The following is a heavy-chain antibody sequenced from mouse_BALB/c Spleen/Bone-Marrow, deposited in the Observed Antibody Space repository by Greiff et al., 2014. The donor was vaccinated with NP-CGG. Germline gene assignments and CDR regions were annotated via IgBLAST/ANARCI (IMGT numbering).Heavy chain of an antibody. V-gene: IGHV1-5*01. J-gene: IGHJ2*01. CDR3: TTLARNKFDY. CDR1: GYTFFNYW. D-gene: IGHD3-1*01. CDR2: IYPGNSDT. Sequence: VQLQQSGTVLARPGAAVKMSCEASGYTFFNYWVHWGKQRPGQGLGWIGTIYPGNSDTTYNQKFKGKATLTAVTSTSTAYMELSSLTNEDSAVYYCTTLARNKFDYWGQGTTLTVSS.